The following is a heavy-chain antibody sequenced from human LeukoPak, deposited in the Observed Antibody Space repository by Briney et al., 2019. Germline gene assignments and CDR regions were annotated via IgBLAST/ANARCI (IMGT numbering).Heavy chain of an antibody. V-gene: IGHV1-8*02. CDR1: GYTFTGYY. CDR2: MNPNSGNT. CDR3: ARADSSSWVYYYYGMDV. Sequence: ASVKVSCKASGYTFTGYYMHWVRQAPGQGLEWMGWMNPNSGNTGYAQKFQGRVTMTRNTSISTAYMELSSLRSEDTAVYYCARADSSSWVYYYYGMDVWGQGTTVTVSS. J-gene: IGHJ6*02. D-gene: IGHD6-13*01.